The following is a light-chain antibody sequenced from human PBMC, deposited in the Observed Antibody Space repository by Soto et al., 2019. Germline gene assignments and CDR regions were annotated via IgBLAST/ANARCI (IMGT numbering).Light chain of an antibody. Sequence: QSALTQPASVSGSPGQSITISCTGTSSDVGGYKYVSWYQQHPGKAPKLMIYEVSNRPSGVSNRFSGSKSGNTASLTISGLQAEDEADYYCTSYTSTRIYVFGTGTKLTVL. CDR1: SSDVGGYKY. CDR2: EVS. V-gene: IGLV2-14*01. CDR3: TSYTSTRIYV. J-gene: IGLJ1*01.